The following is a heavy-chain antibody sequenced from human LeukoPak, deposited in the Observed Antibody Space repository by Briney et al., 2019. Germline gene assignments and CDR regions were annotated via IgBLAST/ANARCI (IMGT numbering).Heavy chain of an antibody. D-gene: IGHD3-3*01. CDR3: ARGNYDFWSGYYKHDAFDI. J-gene: IGHJ3*02. CDR2: INPSGGST. CDR1: GYTFTSYY. Sequence: ASVKVSCKASGYTFTSYYMHWVRQAPGQGLEWMGIINPSGGSTSYAQKFQGRVTMTRDTSTSTVYMELSSLRSEDTAVYYCARGNYDFWSGYYKHDAFDIWGQGTMVTVSS. V-gene: IGHV1-46*01.